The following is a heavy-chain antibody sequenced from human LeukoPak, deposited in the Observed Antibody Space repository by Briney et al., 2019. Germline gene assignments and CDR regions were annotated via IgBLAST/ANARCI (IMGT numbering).Heavy chain of an antibody. CDR3: AKDAVGRHYFDY. CDR2: MNPNSGNT. V-gene: IGHV1-8*01. Sequence: ASVKVSCKASGYTFTSYDINWVRQATGQGLEWMGWMNPNSGNTGYAQKFQGRVTMTRNTSISTAYMELSSLRAEDTAVYYCAKDAVGRHYFDYWGQGTLVTVSS. D-gene: IGHD1-26*01. CDR1: GYTFTSYD. J-gene: IGHJ4*02.